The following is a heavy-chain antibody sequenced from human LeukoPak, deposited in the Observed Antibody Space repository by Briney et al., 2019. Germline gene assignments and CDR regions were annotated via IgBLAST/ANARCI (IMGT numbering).Heavy chain of an antibody. J-gene: IGHJ6*02. CDR1: GGSISSCY. Sequence: SETLSLTCTVSGGSISSCYWSWIRQPPGKGLEWIGYIYYSGSTNYNPSLKSRVTISVDTSKNQFSLKLSSVTAADTAVYYCARFFPTHYTASYYYYGMDVWGQGTTVTVSS. CDR3: ARFFPTHYTASYYYYGMDV. CDR2: IYYSGST. D-gene: IGHD3-10*01. V-gene: IGHV4-59*08.